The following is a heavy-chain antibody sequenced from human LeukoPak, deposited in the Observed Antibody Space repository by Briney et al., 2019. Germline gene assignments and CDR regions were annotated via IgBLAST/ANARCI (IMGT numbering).Heavy chain of an antibody. J-gene: IGHJ5*02. CDR1: GFTFSSYG. Sequence: GGSLRLSCAASGFTFSSYGMHWVRQAPGKGLEWVAFIRYDGSNKYYADSVKGRFTISRGNSKNTLYLQMNSLRAEDTAVYYCAKDHITGSGFDPWGQGTLVTVSS. V-gene: IGHV3-30*02. CDR2: IRYDGSNK. CDR3: AKDHITGSGFDP. D-gene: IGHD1-20*01.